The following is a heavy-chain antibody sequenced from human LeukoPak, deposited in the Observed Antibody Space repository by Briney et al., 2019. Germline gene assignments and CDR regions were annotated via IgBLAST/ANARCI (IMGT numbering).Heavy chain of an antibody. Sequence: GGSLRLSCAASAFTFSSYGMRWVRQAPGKGLEWVSAISGSGGSTYYADSVKGRFTISRYNSKNTLYLQMNSLRAKDTGVYYCAKDRTSIFGVVRASFDYWGQGTLVTVSS. CDR3: AKDRTSIFGVVRASFDY. J-gene: IGHJ4*02. D-gene: IGHD3-3*01. CDR2: ISGSGGST. CDR1: AFTFSSYG. V-gene: IGHV3-23*01.